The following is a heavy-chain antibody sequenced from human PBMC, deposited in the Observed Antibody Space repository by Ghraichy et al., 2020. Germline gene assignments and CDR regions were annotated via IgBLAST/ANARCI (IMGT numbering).Heavy chain of an antibody. V-gene: IGHV3-23*01. D-gene: IGHD5-12*01. CDR3: AKAAYSGYDRPYYFDY. CDR2: ISGSGGST. CDR1: GFTFSSYA. Sequence: GESLNISCAASGFTFSSYAMSWVRQAPGKGLEWVSAISGSGGSTYYADSVKGRFTISRDNSKNTLYLQMNSLRAEDTAVYYCAKAAYSGYDRPYYFDYWGQGTLVTVSS. J-gene: IGHJ4*02.